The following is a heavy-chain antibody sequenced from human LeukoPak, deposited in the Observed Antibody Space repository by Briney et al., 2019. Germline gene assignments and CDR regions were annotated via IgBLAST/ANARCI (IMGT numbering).Heavy chain of an antibody. CDR1: GGSISSYY. J-gene: IGHJ4*02. Sequence: PSETLSLTCTVSGGSISSYYWSWIRQPPGKGLEWIGYIYYSGSTNYNPSLKSRVTISVDTSKNQFSLKLSSVTAADTAVYYCARHYDRSGYYYILDYWGQGTLVTVSS. V-gene: IGHV4-59*08. CDR2: IYYSGST. CDR3: ARHYDRSGYYYILDY. D-gene: IGHD3-22*01.